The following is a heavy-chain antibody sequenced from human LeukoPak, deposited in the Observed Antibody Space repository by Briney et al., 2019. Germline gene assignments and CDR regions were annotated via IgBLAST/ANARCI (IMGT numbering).Heavy chain of an antibody. D-gene: IGHD1-26*01. CDR1: GFTFSSYA. CDR3: AKDGVGGSYYYFDY. Sequence: GGSLRLSCAASGFTFSSYAMSWVRQAPGKGLEWVSAISISGGSTYYADSVKGRFTISRDNSKNTLYLQMNSLRAEDTAVYYCAKDGVGGSYYYFDYWGQGTLVTVSS. V-gene: IGHV3-23*01. CDR2: ISISGGST. J-gene: IGHJ4*02.